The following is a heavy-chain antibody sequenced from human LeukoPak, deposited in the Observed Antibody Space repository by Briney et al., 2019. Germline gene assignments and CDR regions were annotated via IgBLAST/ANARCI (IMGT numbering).Heavy chain of an antibody. J-gene: IGHJ3*01. V-gene: IGHV4-39*01. CDR3: AKGLRYLSFIDAFDV. D-gene: IGHD3-9*01. Sequence: SETLSLTCTVSGGSISSSSYYWGWIRQPPGKGLEWIGSFYYSGSTYYNPSLKSRVTMSVDMSKNQFSLNLSSVTAADTAVYYCAKGLRYLSFIDAFDVWGQGTMVTVSS. CDR2: FYYSGST. CDR1: GGSISSSSYY.